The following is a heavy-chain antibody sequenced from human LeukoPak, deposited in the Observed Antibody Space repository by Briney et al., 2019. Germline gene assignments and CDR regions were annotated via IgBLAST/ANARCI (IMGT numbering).Heavy chain of an antibody. CDR3: ARAAVNWFDP. J-gene: IGHJ5*02. Sequence: SETLSLTCTVSGGSISSGGYYWRWIRQHPGKGLEWIGYIYYGGSTYYNPSLKSRVTISVDTSKNQFSLKLSSVTAADTAVYYCARAAVNWFDPWGQGTLVTVSS. CDR1: GGSISSGGYY. V-gene: IGHV4-31*03. CDR2: IYYGGST.